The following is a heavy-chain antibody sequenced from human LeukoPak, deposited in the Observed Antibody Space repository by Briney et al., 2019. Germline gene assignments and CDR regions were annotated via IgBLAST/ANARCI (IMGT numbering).Heavy chain of an antibody. CDR1: GYTFTGYY. J-gene: IGHJ3*02. D-gene: IGHD2-21*02. CDR2: INPNSGGT. CDR3: ARGGYSYCGGDCHDAFDI. Sequence: ASVKVSCKASGYTFTGYYMHWVRQAPGQGLEWMGWINPNSGGTNYAQKFQGRVTMTRDTSISTAYVELSRLRSDDTAVYYCARGGYSYCGGDCHDAFDIWGQGTMVTVSS. V-gene: IGHV1-2*02.